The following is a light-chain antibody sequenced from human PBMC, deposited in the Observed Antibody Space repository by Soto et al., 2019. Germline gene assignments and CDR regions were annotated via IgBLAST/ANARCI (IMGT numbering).Light chain of an antibody. CDR2: DVS. Sequence: QSVLTQPASVSGSPGQSITISCTGTSSDVGGYNYVSWYQQHPGKAPKLMIYDVSNRPSGVSNRFSGSKSGKTASLTISGLQAVDEADYYSSSYTSSSTVVFGGGTKLTVL. J-gene: IGLJ2*01. V-gene: IGLV2-14*01. CDR3: SSYTSSSTVV. CDR1: SSDVGGYNY.